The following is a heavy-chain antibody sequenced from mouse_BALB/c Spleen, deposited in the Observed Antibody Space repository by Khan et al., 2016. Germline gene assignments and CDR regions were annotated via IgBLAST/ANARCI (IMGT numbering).Heavy chain of an antibody. V-gene: IGHV14-3*02. Sequence: VQLQQSGAELVKPGASVKFSSTASVFTITDTYMHWVKHRPDQGLEWIGRIDPANGNTKSAPKFPGKATITADTSPNTTYLPLSSLTAEDTAVYYCARSTDDWGQGATLTVAS. CDR3: ARSTDD. J-gene: IGHJ2*01. CDR2: IDPANGNT. CDR1: VFTITDTY.